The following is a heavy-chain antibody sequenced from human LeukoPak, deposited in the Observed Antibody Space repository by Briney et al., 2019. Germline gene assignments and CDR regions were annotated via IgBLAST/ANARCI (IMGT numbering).Heavy chain of an antibody. CDR3: ARVRWELLLYYYMDV. V-gene: IGHV3-7*01. J-gene: IGHJ6*03. D-gene: IGHD1-26*01. CDR1: GFTFSSYW. Sequence: GGSLRLSCAASGFTFSSYWMSWVRQAPGKGLEWVANIKQDGSEKYYVDSVKGRFTISRDNAKNSLYLQMNSLRAEDTAVYYCARVRWELLLYYYMDVWGKGTTVNVSS. CDR2: IKQDGSEK.